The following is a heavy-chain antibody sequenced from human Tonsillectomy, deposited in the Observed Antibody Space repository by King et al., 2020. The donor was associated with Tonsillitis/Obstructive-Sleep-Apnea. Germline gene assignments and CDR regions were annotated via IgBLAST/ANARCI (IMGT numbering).Heavy chain of an antibody. Sequence: VQLVESGAEVKKPGESLKISCKGSGYTFTTYWIGWVRQMPGKGLEWMGIIYPGDSDSRYSPSFQGQVTISADKSISTAYLQWSSLKASDTAIYYCARHSGKGYKYNLHYHQEVWGKGTTVTVSS. CDR2: IYPGDSDS. V-gene: IGHV5-51*01. CDR3: ARHSGKGYKYNLHYHQEV. D-gene: IGHD5-24*01. J-gene: IGHJ6*03. CDR1: GYTFTTYW.